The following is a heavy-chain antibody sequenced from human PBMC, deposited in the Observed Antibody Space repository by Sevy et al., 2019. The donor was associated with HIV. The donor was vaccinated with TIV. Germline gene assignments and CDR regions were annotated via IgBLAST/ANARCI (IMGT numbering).Heavy chain of an antibody. D-gene: IGHD3-3*01. CDR2: ISGHGGSP. V-gene: IGHV3-23*01. CDR1: GFIFSSYA. CDR3: AGGFWSGFDY. J-gene: IGHJ4*02. Sequence: GGSLRLSCAASGFIFSSYAMSWVRQAPGKGLEWVSSISGHGGSPYYADSVKGRFTISRDNSNKMVDLEMNSLRVEDTAVYYCAGGFWSGFDYWGQGTLVTVSS.